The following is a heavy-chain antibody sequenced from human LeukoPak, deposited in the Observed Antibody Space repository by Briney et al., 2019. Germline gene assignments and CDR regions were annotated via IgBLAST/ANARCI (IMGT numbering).Heavy chain of an antibody. CDR3: ARDRRGVY. J-gene: IGHJ4*02. CDR2: IYYSGST. Sequence: PSETLSLTCTVSGGSISSSSYYWGWIRQPPGKGLEWIGSIYYSGSTYYNPSLKSRVTISVDTSKNQFSLKLSSVTAADTAVYYCARDRRGVYWGQGTLVTVSS. D-gene: IGHD3-16*01. V-gene: IGHV4-39*07. CDR1: GGSISSSSYY.